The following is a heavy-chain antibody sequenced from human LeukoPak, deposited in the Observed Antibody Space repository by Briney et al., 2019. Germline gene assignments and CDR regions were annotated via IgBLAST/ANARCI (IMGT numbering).Heavy chain of an antibody. Sequence: GGSLRLSCAASGFTFSVYGMQWVRQAPGKGLEWVAVIWYDGTEKYYADSVKGRFTISRDNSKNMVYLQMNSLRAEDTAVYYCARDRNSFDHWGQGTLVTVSS. CDR3: ARDRNSFDH. D-gene: IGHD1-14*01. J-gene: IGHJ4*02. V-gene: IGHV3-33*01. CDR2: IWYDGTEK. CDR1: GFTFSVYG.